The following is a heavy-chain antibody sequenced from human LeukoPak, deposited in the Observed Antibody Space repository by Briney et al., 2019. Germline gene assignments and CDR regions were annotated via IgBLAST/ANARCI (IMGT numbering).Heavy chain of an antibody. J-gene: IGHJ4*02. CDR1: GFTFSSSA. D-gene: IGHD5-12*01. CDR3: AKVGSGNDYY. CDR2: ISNDESNK. Sequence: PGGSLRLSCAASGFTFSSSAMHWVRQAPGKGLEWVTVISNDESNKYYADSVKGRYTISRDNSKNMLYLQMNSLRIEDTAVYYCAKVGSGNDYYWGQGTLVTVSS. V-gene: IGHV3-30*18.